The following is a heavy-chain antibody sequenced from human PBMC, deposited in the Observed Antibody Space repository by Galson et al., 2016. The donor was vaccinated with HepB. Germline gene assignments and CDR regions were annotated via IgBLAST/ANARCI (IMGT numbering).Heavy chain of an antibody. D-gene: IGHD7-27*01. CDR3: ARRGINWGFFDY. CDR2: IWYDGSKN. CDR1: GFTFSTYA. V-gene: IGHV3-33*01. J-gene: IGHJ4*02. Sequence: SLRLSCAASGFTFSTYAMHWVRQAPGKGLEWVAVIWYDGSKNKYADAVKGRFTISRDNAKNTLYLQMNSLRADDTALYYCARRGINWGFFDYWGQGTLATVSS.